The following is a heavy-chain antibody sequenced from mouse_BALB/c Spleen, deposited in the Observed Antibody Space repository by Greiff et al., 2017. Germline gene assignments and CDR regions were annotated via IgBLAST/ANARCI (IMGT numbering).Heavy chain of an antibody. J-gene: IGHJ4*01. Sequence: EVQGVESGGGLVQPGGSLKLSCAASGFTFSSYGMSWVRQTPDKRLELVATINSNGGITYYPDSVKGRFTISRDNAKNTLYLQMSSLKSEDTAMYYCARDQGATGYYYAMDYWGQGTSVTVSS. CDR3: ARDQGATGYYYAMDY. D-gene: IGHD3-2*02. V-gene: IGHV5-6-3*01. CDR1: GFTFSSYG. CDR2: INSNGGIT.